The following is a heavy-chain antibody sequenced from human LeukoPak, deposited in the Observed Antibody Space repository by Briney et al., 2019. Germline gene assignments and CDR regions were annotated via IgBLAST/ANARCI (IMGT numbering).Heavy chain of an antibody. D-gene: IGHD6-13*01. CDR2: VYPGDSDT. CDR1: GYSFTSYW. J-gene: IGHJ4*02. CDR3: ATEGAAAAGMNHY. Sequence: GGSLKISCKGSGYSFTSYWIGWVRQMPGKGLEWMGIVYPGDSDTRYSPSFQGQVTISADKSISTAYLQWSSLKASDTAMYYCATEGAAAAGMNHYWGQGTLVTVSS. V-gene: IGHV5-51*01.